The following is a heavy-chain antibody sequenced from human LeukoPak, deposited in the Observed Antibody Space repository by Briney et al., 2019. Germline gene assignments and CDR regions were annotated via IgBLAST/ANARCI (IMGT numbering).Heavy chain of an antibody. Sequence: PSETLSLTCTVSGGSISSSSSYWGWIRQPPGKGLEWIGSIYYSGSTYYNPSLKSRVTISVDTSKNQFSLKLNSVTAADTAVYYCARVGYSSGWYRFPSNDYWGQGTLVTVSS. CDR1: GGSISSSSSY. D-gene: IGHD6-19*01. V-gene: IGHV4-39*01. CDR3: ARVGYSSGWYRFPSNDY. CDR2: IYYSGST. J-gene: IGHJ4*02.